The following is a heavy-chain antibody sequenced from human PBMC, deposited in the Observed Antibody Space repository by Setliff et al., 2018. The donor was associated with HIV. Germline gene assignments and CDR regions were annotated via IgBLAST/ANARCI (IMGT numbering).Heavy chain of an antibody. Sequence: GGSLRLSCAASGFTFSSYAMSWVRQAPGKGLEWVSSISSSGSYIYDADSLKGRFTISRDNSKKTLFLQMNSLRAEDTGVYYCARSATNYNYYYYGMDVWGQGTTVTVSS. D-gene: IGHD4-4*01. J-gene: IGHJ6*02. V-gene: IGHV3-23*01. CDR3: ARSATNYNYYYYGMDV. CDR2: ISSSGSYI. CDR1: GFTFSSYA.